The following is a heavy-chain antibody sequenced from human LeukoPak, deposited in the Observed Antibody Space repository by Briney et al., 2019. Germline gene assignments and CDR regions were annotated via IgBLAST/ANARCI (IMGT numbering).Heavy chain of an antibody. CDR1: GGSISSSSYY. V-gene: IGHV4-39*07. D-gene: IGHD3-22*01. Sequence: PSETLSLTCTVSGGSISSSSYYWGWIRQPPGKGLEWIGSIYHSGSTYYNPSLKSRVTISVDTSKNQFSLKLSSVTAADTAVYYCARERYYYDSSGYPYWGQGTLVTVSS. CDR3: ARERYYYDSSGYPY. J-gene: IGHJ4*02. CDR2: IYHSGST.